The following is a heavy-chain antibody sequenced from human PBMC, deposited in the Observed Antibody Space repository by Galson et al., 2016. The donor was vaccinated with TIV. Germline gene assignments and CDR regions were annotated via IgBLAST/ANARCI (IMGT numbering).Heavy chain of an antibody. Sequence: SVKVSCKASGFDFIYSAIHWVRQAPGQRLEWMGWINAGNGNTKYSQNSRTRIIISRDTSASTVYMQLNSLTSEDTAVYFCTRDAAGPATKHFDFWGQGTLVSVS. J-gene: IGHJ4*02. CDR3: TRDAAGPATKHFDF. CDR1: GFDFIYSA. V-gene: IGHV1-3*01. D-gene: IGHD1-26*01. CDR2: INAGNGNT.